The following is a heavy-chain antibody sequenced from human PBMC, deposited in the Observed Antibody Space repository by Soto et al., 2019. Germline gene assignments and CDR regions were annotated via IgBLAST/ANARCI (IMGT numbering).Heavy chain of an antibody. V-gene: IGHV3-23*01. CDR1: GFTFSSYA. D-gene: IGHD2-15*01. CDR2: ISGSGGST. CDR3: ARVDTPTVRVGMDV. J-gene: IGHJ6*02. Sequence: PGGSLRLSCAASGFTFSSYAMSWVRQAPGKGLEWVSAISGSGGSTYYADSVKGRFTISRDNSKNTLYLQMNSLRAEDTAVYHCARVDTPTVRVGMDVWGQGTTVTVSS.